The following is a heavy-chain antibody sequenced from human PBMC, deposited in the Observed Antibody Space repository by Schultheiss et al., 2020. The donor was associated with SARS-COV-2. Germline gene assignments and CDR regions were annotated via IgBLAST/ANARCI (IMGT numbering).Heavy chain of an antibody. CDR2: ISSSSSYI. CDR1: GFTFSSFA. V-gene: IGHV3-21*01. Sequence: GGSLRLSCAASGFTFSSFAMNWVRQAPGKGLEWVSSISSSSSYIYYADSVKGRFTISRDNAKNSLYLQMNSLRAEDSALYYCASFGDSVWGGYSMIEWGQGTLVTVSS. CDR3: ASFGDSVWGGYSMIE. J-gene: IGHJ4*02. D-gene: IGHD3-16*01.